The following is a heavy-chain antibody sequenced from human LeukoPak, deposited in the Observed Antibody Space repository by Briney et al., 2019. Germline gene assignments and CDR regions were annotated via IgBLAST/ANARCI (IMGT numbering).Heavy chain of an antibody. CDR3: ARESGFMMVGEINADNWFDP. V-gene: IGHV3-30*04. CDR2: ISDDGSKR. J-gene: IGHJ5*02. Sequence: TGGSLRLSCAGAGFTFRNSAFHWVRQAPGKGREWVAVISDDGSKRFYADSVKGRFTISRDNSKDTLYLHMKTLRPEDTAVYYCARESGFMMVGEINADNWFDPWGQGTPVTVSS. D-gene: IGHD3-22*01. CDR1: GFTFRNSA.